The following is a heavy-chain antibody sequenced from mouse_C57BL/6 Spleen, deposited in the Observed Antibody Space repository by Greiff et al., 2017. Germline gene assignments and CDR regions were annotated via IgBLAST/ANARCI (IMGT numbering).Heavy chain of an antibody. D-gene: IGHD1-1*01. CDR2: IYPGSGST. Sequence: QVQLQQPGAELVKPGASVKMSCKASGYTFTSYWITWVKQRPGQGLEWIGDIYPGSGSTNYNEKFKSKATLTVDTSSSTAYMQLSSLTSEDSAVYYCARGAITTVVDYFDDWGQGTTLTVSS. J-gene: IGHJ2*01. CDR1: GYTFTSYW. V-gene: IGHV1-55*01. CDR3: ARGAITTVVDYFDD.